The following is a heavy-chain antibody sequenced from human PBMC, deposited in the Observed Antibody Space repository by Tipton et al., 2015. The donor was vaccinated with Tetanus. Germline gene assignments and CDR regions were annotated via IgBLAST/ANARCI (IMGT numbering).Heavy chain of an antibody. CDR1: GYTFTGYY. CDR2: INPNNGGT. D-gene: IGHD3-9*01. V-gene: IGHV1-2*02. CDR3: TRTGLYLSSNAFDI. Sequence: QSGPEVKKPGASVKVSCEASGYTFTGYYLHWVRQAPGQGLEWMGWINPNNGGTHYAQKFQGRVTMTRETSISAAYMELDRLTFDDTAIYFCTRTGLYLSSNAFDIWGQGTVVTVSS. J-gene: IGHJ3*02.